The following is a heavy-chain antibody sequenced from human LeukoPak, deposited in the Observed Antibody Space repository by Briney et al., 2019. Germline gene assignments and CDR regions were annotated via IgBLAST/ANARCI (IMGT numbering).Heavy chain of an antibody. D-gene: IGHD3-10*01. J-gene: IGHJ4*02. V-gene: IGHV3-15*01. CDR2: IKSKTDSGTT. CDR1: GFTFSNAW. Sequence: GGSLRLSCAASGFTFSNAWMSWVRQAPGKGLEWVGRIKSKTDSGTTDYAAPVKGRFTISRDDSKNTLYLQMNSLKTEDTAVYYCTTSSLWFGELLLARDYWGQGTLVTVSS. CDR3: TTSSLWFGELLLARDY.